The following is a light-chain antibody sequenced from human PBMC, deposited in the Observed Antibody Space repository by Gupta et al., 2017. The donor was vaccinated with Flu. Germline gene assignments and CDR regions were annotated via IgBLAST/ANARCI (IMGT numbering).Light chain of an antibody. Sequence: FILPQPLSVSESPGTTVTISCTRSSGGIVSSSVQWSPQLPSSSPTNVIYEDDKRPSGVTDRFSGSIDRSSNAASLTISVQAAEDGADYYGQSDHDSNFGIFGAGTKMTV. J-gene: IGLJ2*01. V-gene: IGLV6-57*01. CDR3: QSDHDSNFGI. CDR2: EDD. CDR1: SGGIVSSS.